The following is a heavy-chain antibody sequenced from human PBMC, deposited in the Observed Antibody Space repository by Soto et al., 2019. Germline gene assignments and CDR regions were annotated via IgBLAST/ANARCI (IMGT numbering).Heavy chain of an antibody. CDR1: GYTFTSYY. Sequence: QVQLVQSGAEVKKPGASVKVSCKASGYTFTSYYMHWVRQAPGQGLEWMGIINPSGGSTSYAQKFQGRVTMTRDTSTSTVYMELSSLRSEDTAVYYCARDYRASGYYYYYYGMDVWGQGTTVTVSS. D-gene: IGHD6-25*01. J-gene: IGHJ6*02. V-gene: IGHV1-46*01. CDR3: ARDYRASGYYYYYYGMDV. CDR2: INPSGGST.